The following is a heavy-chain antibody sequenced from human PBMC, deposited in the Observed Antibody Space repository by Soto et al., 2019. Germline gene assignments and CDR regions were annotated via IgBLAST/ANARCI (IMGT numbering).Heavy chain of an antibody. V-gene: IGHV6-1*01. CDR2: TYYRSKWYN. D-gene: IGHD6-19*01. J-gene: IGHJ3*02. CDR3: ARAYSSGWPPFDAFDI. CDR1: GDSVSSNSAA. Sequence: SQTLSLTCAISGDSVSSNSAAWNWIRQSTSRGLEWLGRTYYRSKWYNDYAVSVKSRITINPDTSKNQFSLQLNSVTPEDTAVYYCARAYSSGWPPFDAFDIWGQGTMVTVSS.